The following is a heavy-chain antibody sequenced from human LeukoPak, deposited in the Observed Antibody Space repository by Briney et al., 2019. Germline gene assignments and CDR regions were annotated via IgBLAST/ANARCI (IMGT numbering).Heavy chain of an antibody. V-gene: IGHV3-9*01. CDR2: ISWNSGSI. D-gene: IGHD5-12*01. CDR3: AKDRGYSGYEEPFDY. Sequence: GRSLRLSCAASGFTFDDYAMHWDRQAPGKGLEWVSGISWNSGSIGYADSVKGRFTISRDNAKNSLYLQMNSLRAEDTALYYCAKDRGYSGYEEPFDYWGQGTLVTVSS. J-gene: IGHJ4*02. CDR1: GFTFDDYA.